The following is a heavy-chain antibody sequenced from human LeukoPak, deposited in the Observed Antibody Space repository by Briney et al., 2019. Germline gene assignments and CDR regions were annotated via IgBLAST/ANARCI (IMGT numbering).Heavy chain of an antibody. CDR2: IYYSGST. Sequence: SETLSLTCTVSGGSISSYYWSWIRQPPGKGLEWIGYIYYSGSTNYNPSLKSRVTISVDTSKNQFSLKLSSVTAADTAVYYCARVGSGYKFDYWGQGTLVTASS. CDR3: ARVGSGYKFDY. V-gene: IGHV4-59*01. J-gene: IGHJ4*02. CDR1: GGSISSYY. D-gene: IGHD3-22*01.